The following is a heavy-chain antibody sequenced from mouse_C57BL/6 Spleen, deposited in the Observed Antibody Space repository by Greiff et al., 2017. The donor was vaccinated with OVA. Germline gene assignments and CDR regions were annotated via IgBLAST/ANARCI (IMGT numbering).Heavy chain of an antibody. V-gene: IGHV5-4*01. Sequence: EVKLMESGGGLVKPGGSLKLSCAASGFTFSSYAMSWVRQTPEKRLEWVATISDGGSYTYYPDNVKGRFTISRDNAKNNLYLQMSHLKSEDTAMYYCARDGDYAMDYWGQGTSVTVSS. J-gene: IGHJ4*01. CDR3: ARDGDYAMDY. CDR2: ISDGGSYT. CDR1: GFTFSSYA.